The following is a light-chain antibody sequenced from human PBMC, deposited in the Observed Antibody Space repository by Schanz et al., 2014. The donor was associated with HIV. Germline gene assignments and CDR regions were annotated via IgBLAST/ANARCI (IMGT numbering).Light chain of an antibody. CDR2: GAS. V-gene: IGKV3-15*01. Sequence: EIVLTQSPATLSVSPGERATLSCRASQSVSTNLAWYQQKPGQAPRLLIYGASTRATGIPARFGGSGSGTDLTXXXSRVXPEDFAVYYCQQYGTIPWTFGQGTKVETK. J-gene: IGKJ1*01. CDR3: QQYGTIPWT. CDR1: QSVSTN.